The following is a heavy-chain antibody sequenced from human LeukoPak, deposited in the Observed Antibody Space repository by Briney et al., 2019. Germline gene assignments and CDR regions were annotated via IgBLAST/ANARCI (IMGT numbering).Heavy chain of an antibody. CDR1: GFTVSTNY. J-gene: IGHJ2*01. CDR2: LYSGSDT. V-gene: IGHV3-53*01. CDR3: ARVGDHFHWFLDL. D-gene: IGHD2-21*01. Sequence: GGSLRLSCAASGFTVSTNYMNWVRQAPGKGLEWVSILYSGSDTYDADSVKGRFTISRDDSRNTLFLHMNSLKAEDTAIYYCARVGDHFHWFLDLWGRGTLVAVSS.